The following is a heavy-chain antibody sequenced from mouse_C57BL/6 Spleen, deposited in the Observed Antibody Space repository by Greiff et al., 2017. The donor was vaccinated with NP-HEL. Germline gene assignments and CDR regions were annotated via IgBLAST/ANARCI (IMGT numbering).Heavy chain of an antibody. Sequence: VKVVESGPGLVQPSQSLSITCTVSGFSLTSYGVHWVRQSPGKGLEWLGVIWSGGSTDYNAAFISRLSISKDNSKSQVFFKMNSLQADDTAIYYCARNNYGSSYWFAYWGQGTLVTVSA. D-gene: IGHD1-1*01. J-gene: IGHJ3*01. CDR1: GFSLTSYG. CDR2: IWSGGST. V-gene: IGHV2-2*01. CDR3: ARNNYGSSYWFAY.